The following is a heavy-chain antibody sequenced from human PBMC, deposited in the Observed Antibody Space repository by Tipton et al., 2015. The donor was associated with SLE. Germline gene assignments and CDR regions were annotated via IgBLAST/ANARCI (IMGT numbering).Heavy chain of an antibody. D-gene: IGHD2-2*01. J-gene: IGHJ4*02. Sequence: GSLRLSCVASGFSFSSYAMTWVRQTPGKGLEWVSTISALGDRTYYADSVKGRFTISRGNSKNTLFLQMTSLGGEDTAVYYCAGDQPGAIDYWGQGALVTVTS. CDR2: ISALGDRT. V-gene: IGHV3-23*01. CDR1: GFSFSSYA. CDR3: AGDQPGAIDY.